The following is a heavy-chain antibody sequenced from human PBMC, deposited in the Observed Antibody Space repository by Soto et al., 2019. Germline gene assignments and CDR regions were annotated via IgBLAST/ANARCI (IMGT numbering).Heavy chain of an antibody. V-gene: IGHV1-46*01. J-gene: IGHJ5*02. D-gene: IGHD2-8*01. CDR1: GFIFTRFY. CDR3: ARVRDFSELSYDL. Sequence: QVQLVQSGAEVKKPGASVKVSCEASGFIFTRFYMHCVRQAPGQGPVWLGIIKPEDGTTYYAQSFQGRLIITSDTSTRTVYMEMSGLTSEDTAVYYCARVRDFSELSYDLWCQGTLVTVSS. CDR2: IKPEDGTT.